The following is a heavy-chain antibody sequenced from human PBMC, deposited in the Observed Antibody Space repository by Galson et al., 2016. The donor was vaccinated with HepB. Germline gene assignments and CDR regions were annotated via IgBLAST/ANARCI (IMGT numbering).Heavy chain of an antibody. Sequence: TLSLTCTVSGGSISSGGYYWSWIRQHPGKGLEWIGFLYYSGSTYYNPSLKSRITISVDTSKNQFSLKLSSVTAADTSLYYCARGSAGYSYDNRGYQPFDYWGQGTLVTVSS. V-gene: IGHV4-31*03. J-gene: IGHJ4*02. CDR2: LYYSGST. CDR1: GGSISSGGYY. D-gene: IGHD3-22*01. CDR3: ARGSAGYSYDNRGYQPFDY.